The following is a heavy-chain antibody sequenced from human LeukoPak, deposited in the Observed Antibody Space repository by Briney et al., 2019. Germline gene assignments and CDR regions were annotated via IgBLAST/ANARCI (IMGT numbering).Heavy chain of an antibody. D-gene: IGHD1-26*01. CDR1: GGSISSYY. CDR3: ARVSYDGRGALFDY. Sequence: TSETLSLTCTVSGGSISSYYWSWIRQPAGKGLEWIGRIYTSGSTNYNPSLKSRVTISVDKSKNQFSLKLSSVTAADTAVYYCARVSYDGRGALFDYWGQGTLVTVSS. J-gene: IGHJ4*02. V-gene: IGHV4-4*07. CDR2: IYTSGST.